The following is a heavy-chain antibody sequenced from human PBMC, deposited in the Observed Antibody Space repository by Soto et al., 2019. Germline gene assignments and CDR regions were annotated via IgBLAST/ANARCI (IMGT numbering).Heavy chain of an antibody. CDR1: GFTFSSYA. J-gene: IGHJ4*02. CDR3: ARDYEKAIDY. V-gene: IGHV3-30-3*01. Sequence: GGSLRLSCAASGFTFSSYAMHWVRQAPGKGLEWVAVISYDGSNKYYADSVKGRFTISRDNSKNTLYLQMNSLRAEDTAVYYCARDYEKAIDYWGQGTLVTVSS. D-gene: IGHD3-16*01. CDR2: ISYDGSNK.